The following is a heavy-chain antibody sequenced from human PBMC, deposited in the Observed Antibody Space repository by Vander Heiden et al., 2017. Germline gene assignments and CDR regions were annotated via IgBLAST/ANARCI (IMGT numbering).Heavy chain of an antibody. CDR3: ARDRGGSYSTPSVDF. Sequence: QVHLVESGGGVVQPGRSLRLSCAASGFSFTTYSRHWVRQAPGKGLEWVAVISYDGSNSYYADAVKGRFTISRDNSKSTLSLQMDNLGGDDAAVYFCARDRGGSYSTPSVDFWGQGTPVTVSS. V-gene: IGHV3-30-3*01. CDR1: GFSFTTYS. J-gene: IGHJ4*02. D-gene: IGHD1-26*01. CDR2: ISYDGSNS.